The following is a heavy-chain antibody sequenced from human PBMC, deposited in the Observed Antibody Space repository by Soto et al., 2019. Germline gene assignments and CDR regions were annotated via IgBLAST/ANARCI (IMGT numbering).Heavy chain of an antibody. CDR3: ARAGGYYGALGHYYYGMDV. Sequence: QVQLVQSGAEVKKPGSSVQFSCKASGGTVSSYTISWVRQAPGQGLEWMGRIIPILGIANYAQKFQGRVTITADKSTSTSYMELSSLRSEDTAVYYVARAGGYYGALGHYYYGMDVWGQGTTVTVSS. J-gene: IGHJ6*02. V-gene: IGHV1-69*02. CDR1: GGTVSSYT. D-gene: IGHD3-22*01. CDR2: IIPILGIA.